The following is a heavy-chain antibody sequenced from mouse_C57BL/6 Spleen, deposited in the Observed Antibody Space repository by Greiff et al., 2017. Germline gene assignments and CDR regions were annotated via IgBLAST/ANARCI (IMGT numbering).Heavy chain of an antibody. V-gene: IGHV3-6*01. J-gene: IGHJ3*01. CDR3: ARGGDYDYDGEWFAY. Sequence: DVQLQESGPGLVKPSQSLSLTCSVTGYSITRGYYWNWIRQFPGNKLEWMGYISYDGSNNYNPSLKNRISITRDTSKNQFFLKLNSVTTEDTATYYCARGGDYDYDGEWFAYWGQGTLVTVSA. D-gene: IGHD2-4*01. CDR2: ISYDGSN. CDR1: GYSITRGYY.